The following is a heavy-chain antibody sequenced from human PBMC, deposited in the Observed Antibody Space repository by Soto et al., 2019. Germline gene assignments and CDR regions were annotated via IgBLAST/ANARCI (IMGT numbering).Heavy chain of an antibody. CDR3: ASEGAGRAPINI. D-gene: IGHD1-1*01. CDR2: IYATGTT. V-gene: IGHV4-4*07. Sequence: SETLSLTCTVSGASISGFYWSWIRKSAGKGLEWIGRIYATGTTDYNPSLKSRVMVSVDTSKKQFSLNLGSVTAADTAMYYCASEGAGRAPINIWGTGTMVTDSS. CDR1: GASISGFY. J-gene: IGHJ3*02.